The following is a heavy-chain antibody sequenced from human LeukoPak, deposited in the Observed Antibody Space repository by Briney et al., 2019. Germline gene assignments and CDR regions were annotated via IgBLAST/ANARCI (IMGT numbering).Heavy chain of an antibody. CDR2: IYHSGST. D-gene: IGHD3-22*01. CDR1: GGSISSSSYY. Sequence: PSETLSLTCTVSGGSISSSSYYWGWIRQPPGKGLEWIGSIYHSGSTYYNPSLKSRVTISVDTSKNQFSLKLSSVTAADTAVYYCARHDSSGPDYWGQGTLVTVSS. V-gene: IGHV4-39*01. J-gene: IGHJ4*02. CDR3: ARHDSSGPDY.